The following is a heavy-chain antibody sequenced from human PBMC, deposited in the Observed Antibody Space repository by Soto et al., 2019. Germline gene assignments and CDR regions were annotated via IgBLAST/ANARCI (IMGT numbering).Heavy chain of an antibody. CDR3: ARGPTPLRYFDWLGSYYYGMDV. V-gene: IGHV4-34*01. J-gene: IGHJ6*02. CDR2: INHSGST. CDR1: GGSFSGYY. Sequence: SETLSLTCAVYGGSFSGYYWSWIRQPPGKGLEWIGEINHSGSTNYNPSLKSRVTIPVDMSKNQFSLKLSSVTAADTAVYYCARGPTPLRYFDWLGSYYYGMDVWGQGTTVTVSS. D-gene: IGHD3-9*01.